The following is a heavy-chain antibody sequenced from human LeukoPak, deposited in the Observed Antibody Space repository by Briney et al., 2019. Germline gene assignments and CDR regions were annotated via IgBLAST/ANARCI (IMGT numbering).Heavy chain of an antibody. V-gene: IGHV1-8*03. CDR3: ARGVRAGYYDFWSGYYTSYYFDY. J-gene: IGHJ4*02. D-gene: IGHD3-3*01. CDR1: GYTFTSYG. Sequence: ASVKVSCKASGYTFTSYGISWVRQATGQGLEWMGWMNPNSGNTGYAQKFQGRVTITRNTSISTAYMELSSLRSEDTAVYYCARGVRAGYYDFWSGYYTSYYFDYWGQGTLVTVSS. CDR2: MNPNSGNT.